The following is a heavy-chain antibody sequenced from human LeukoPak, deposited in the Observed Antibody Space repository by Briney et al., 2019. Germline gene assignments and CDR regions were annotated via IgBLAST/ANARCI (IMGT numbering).Heavy chain of an antibody. J-gene: IGHJ5*02. CDR3: ARDSTFDP. D-gene: IGHD3-3*02. Sequence: GGSLRLSCAASGFTVSSNYMSWVRQAPGKGLEWVSVIYSGGSTYYADSVKGRFTISRDNAKNSLYLQMNSLRAEDTAVYYCARDSTFDPWGQGTLVTVSS. CDR2: IYSGGST. CDR1: GFTVSSNY. V-gene: IGHV3-53*01.